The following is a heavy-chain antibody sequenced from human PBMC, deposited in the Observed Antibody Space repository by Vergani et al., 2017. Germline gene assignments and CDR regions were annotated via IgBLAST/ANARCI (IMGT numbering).Heavy chain of an antibody. J-gene: IGHJ4*02. D-gene: IGHD3-9*01. CDR1: GGSITSSSYY. V-gene: IGHV4-39*01. CDR3: ARTESFILRYFHWAL. CDR2: IYHSGGA. Sequence: QLHLQESGPGLVKPSETLSLTCTVSGGSITSSSYYWGWIGQPPGKGLEWIGNIYHSGGAYYNPSLKGRVTISVDTSKNQFSLEVTSVTAADTAIYFCARTESFILRYFHWALWGQGTLVTVSS.